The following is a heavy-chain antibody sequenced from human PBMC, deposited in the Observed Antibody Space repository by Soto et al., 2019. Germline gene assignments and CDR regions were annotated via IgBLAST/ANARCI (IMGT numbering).Heavy chain of an antibody. CDR3: ARSLLYSYGYTPGFGY. D-gene: IGHD5-18*01. V-gene: IGHV4-59*02. CDR2: IYYSGYT. Sequence: SETLSLTCTVSSSSVSSYYWNWIRQSPGKGLEWIGYIYYSGYTNYNPSLKSRITISVYTSKNQFSLKLSSVTPADTAVYYCARSLLYSYGYTPGFGYWGQGTLVTVSS. CDR1: SSSVSSYY. J-gene: IGHJ4*02.